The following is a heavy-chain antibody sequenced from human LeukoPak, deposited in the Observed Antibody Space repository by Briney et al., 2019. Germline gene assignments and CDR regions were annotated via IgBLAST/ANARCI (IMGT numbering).Heavy chain of an antibody. D-gene: IGHD3-22*01. CDR1: GVSTSSHY. Sequence: SETLSLTCTVSGVSTSSHYWSWIRQPPGKGLEWIGHIYHSGSTKYNPSLNSRVTLSIDTSKNQFSLKLSAVTAADTAVYYCARGGPDYYDSSGYYYIDYWGQGTLVTVSS. J-gene: IGHJ4*02. CDR3: ARGGPDYYDSSGYYYIDY. V-gene: IGHV4-59*11. CDR2: IYHSGST.